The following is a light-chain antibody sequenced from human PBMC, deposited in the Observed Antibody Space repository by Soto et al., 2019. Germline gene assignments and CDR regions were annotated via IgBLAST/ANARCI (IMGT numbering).Light chain of an antibody. CDR3: QQSFSTPRT. Sequence: DIQMTQSASALSASVGAGVTITCQASQRISTWLAWYQQKPGKAPKLLISDASSLETGVPSRFSGSGSGTELTLTINSLQPDDVATYYCQQSFSTPRTLGQGTKVDI. J-gene: IGKJ1*01. CDR1: QRISTW. CDR2: DAS. V-gene: IGKV1-5*01.